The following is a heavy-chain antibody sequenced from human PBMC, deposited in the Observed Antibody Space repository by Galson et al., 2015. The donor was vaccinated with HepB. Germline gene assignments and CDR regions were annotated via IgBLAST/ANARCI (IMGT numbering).Heavy chain of an antibody. CDR1: GFTFSNAW. CDR3: TTAPDGGGYCSGGSCGYMDV. Sequence: SLRLSCAASGFTFSNAWMSWVRQAPGKGLEWVGRIKSKTDGGTTDYAAPVKGRFTISRDDSKNTLYLQMNSLKTEDTAVYYCTTAPDGGGYCSGGSCGYMDVWGKGTTVTVSS. J-gene: IGHJ6*03. V-gene: IGHV3-15*01. CDR2: IKSKTDGGTT. D-gene: IGHD2-15*01.